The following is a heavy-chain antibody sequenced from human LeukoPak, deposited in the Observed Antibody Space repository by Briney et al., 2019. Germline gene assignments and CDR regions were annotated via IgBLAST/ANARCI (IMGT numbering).Heavy chain of an antibody. Sequence: GGSLRLSCAASGFTFSSYAMSWVRQAPGKGLEWVANIKQDGSEKYYVDSVKGRFTISRDNAKNSLYLQMNSLRAEDTAVYYCARDWDNVGWFDPWGQGTLVTVSS. CDR2: IKQDGSEK. D-gene: IGHD1/OR15-1a*01. CDR1: GFTFSSYA. V-gene: IGHV3-7*01. CDR3: ARDWDNVGWFDP. J-gene: IGHJ5*02.